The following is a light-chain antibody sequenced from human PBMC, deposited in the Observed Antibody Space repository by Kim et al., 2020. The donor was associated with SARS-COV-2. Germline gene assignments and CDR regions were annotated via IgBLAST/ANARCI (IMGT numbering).Light chain of an antibody. CDR1: QTVRNSY. V-gene: IGKV3-20*01. J-gene: IGKJ2*01. Sequence: DIVLTQSPDTLSLSPGDRATLSCRASQTVRNSYLAWYQHKPDQPPRLLIYGASTRAIGIPDRFSGSESGTDFTLTISRLEPEDFAVYYCHQYYTSEYTFGQGTKLEIK. CDR2: GAS. CDR3: HQYYTSEYT.